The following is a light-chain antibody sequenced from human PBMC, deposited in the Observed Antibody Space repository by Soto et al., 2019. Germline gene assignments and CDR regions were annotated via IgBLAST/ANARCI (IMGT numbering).Light chain of an antibody. V-gene: IGKV3-20*01. CDR3: QQYGRSPGLLT. CDR2: DAS. CDR1: QSVTSTY. J-gene: IGKJ3*01. Sequence: EIVLTQSPGTLSLSPGERVTLSCRASQSVTSTYLAWYQQKPGQAPRLLIYDASTRATGIPDRFSGSGSGTDFTLTISRLEPEDFAGYYCQQYGRSPGLLTFGPGTKVDIK.